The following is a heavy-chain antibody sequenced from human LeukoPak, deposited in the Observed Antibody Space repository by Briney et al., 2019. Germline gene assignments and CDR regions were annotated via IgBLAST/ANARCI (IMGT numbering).Heavy chain of an antibody. Sequence: SGPTLVNPTQTLTLTCTLSGFSLSTSGVGVGWIRQPPVKALEWLALIYWDDDKRYSPSLKSRLTITKDTSKNQVVLTMTNMDPVDTATYYCAHLDLSGSYYLAFDYWGQGTLVTVSS. J-gene: IGHJ4*02. D-gene: IGHD1-26*01. CDR1: GFSLSTSGVG. CDR2: IYWDDDK. V-gene: IGHV2-5*02. CDR3: AHLDLSGSYYLAFDY.